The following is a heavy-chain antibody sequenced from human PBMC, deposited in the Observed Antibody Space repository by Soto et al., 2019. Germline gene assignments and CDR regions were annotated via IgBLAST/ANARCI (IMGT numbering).Heavy chain of an antibody. CDR2: IHYSGATSFFP. CDR3: AAGEASSRNLAPYYLDF. Sequence: SETLSLTCTVSGGSMRNYFWTWIRQPPGKGLEWIGYIHYSGATSFFPSYNPSLRSRVTISEDTSRNQFSLKLLSVTTADTAVYFCAAGEASSRNLAPYYLDFWGQGTLVTVSS. D-gene: IGHD6-13*01. J-gene: IGHJ4*02. V-gene: IGHV4-59*01. CDR1: GGSMRNYF.